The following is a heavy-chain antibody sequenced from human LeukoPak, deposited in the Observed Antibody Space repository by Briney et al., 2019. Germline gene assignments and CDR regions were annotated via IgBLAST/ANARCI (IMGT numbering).Heavy chain of an antibody. CDR2: INPNSGGT. D-gene: IGHD2-2*01. CDR1: GYTFTGYY. Sequence: ASVKVSCRASGYTFTGYYMHWVRQAPGQGLEWMGWINPNSGGTNYAQKFQGRVTMTRDTSISTAYMELSRLRSDDTAVYYCARVTKDIEVVPAATPPYYFDYWGQGTLVTVSS. J-gene: IGHJ4*02. V-gene: IGHV1-2*02. CDR3: ARVTKDIEVVPAATPPYYFDY.